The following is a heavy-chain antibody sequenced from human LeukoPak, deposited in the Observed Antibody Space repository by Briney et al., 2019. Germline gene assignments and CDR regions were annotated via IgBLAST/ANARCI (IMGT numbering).Heavy chain of an antibody. D-gene: IGHD3/OR15-3a*01. CDR3: AREGTGYHFDS. CDR1: GFTFSSYG. V-gene: IGHV3-33*01. J-gene: IGHJ4*02. CDR2: IWYDGSNK. Sequence: TGGSLRLSCAASGFTFSSYGMHWVRQAPGKGLEWVAVIWYDGSNKYYADSVKGRFTISRDNSKNTLYLQMNNLRAEDTAVYYCAREGTGYHFDSWGQGTLVTVSS.